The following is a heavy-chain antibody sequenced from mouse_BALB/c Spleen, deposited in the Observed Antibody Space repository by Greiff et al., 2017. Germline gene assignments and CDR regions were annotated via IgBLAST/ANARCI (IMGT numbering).Heavy chain of an antibody. J-gene: IGHJ3*01. V-gene: IGHV5-4*02. Sequence: EVQLVESGGGLVKPGGSLKLSCAASGFTFSDYYMYWVRQTPEKRLEWVATISDGGSYTYYPDSVKGRFTISRDNAKNNLYLQMSSLKSEDTAMYYCARTMITTAWFAYWGQGTLVTVSA. CDR2: ISDGGSYT. CDR1: GFTFSDYY. D-gene: IGHD2-4*01. CDR3: ARTMITTAWFAY.